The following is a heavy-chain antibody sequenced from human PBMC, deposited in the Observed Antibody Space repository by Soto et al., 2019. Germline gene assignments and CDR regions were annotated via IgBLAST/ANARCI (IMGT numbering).Heavy chain of an antibody. J-gene: IGHJ4*02. CDR2: INPSGGST. Sequence: ASVTVSCTASGYTFTNYYMHWVRQAPGQGLGWMGIINPSGGSTSYAQKFQGRVTMTRDTSTSTVYMELSSLRSEDTAVYYCARDPRPPDDYDSRGSLDYWGQGTLVTVSS. V-gene: IGHV1-46*01. CDR3: ARDPRPPDDYDSRGSLDY. D-gene: IGHD3-22*01. CDR1: GYTFTNYY.